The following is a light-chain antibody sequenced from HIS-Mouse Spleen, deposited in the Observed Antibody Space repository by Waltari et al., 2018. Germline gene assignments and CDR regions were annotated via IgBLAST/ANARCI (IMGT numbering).Light chain of an antibody. J-gene: IGLJ2*01. CDR2: QDS. CDR1: HLGAKY. Sequence: SYELTQPPSVSVSPGQTASITCSGDHLGAKYACWYQQTPGQSPVLVIYQDSKRPSGIPERFSGSNSGNTATLTISGTQAMDEADYYCQAWDSSTVVFGGGTKLTVL. CDR3: QAWDSSTVV. V-gene: IGLV3-1*01.